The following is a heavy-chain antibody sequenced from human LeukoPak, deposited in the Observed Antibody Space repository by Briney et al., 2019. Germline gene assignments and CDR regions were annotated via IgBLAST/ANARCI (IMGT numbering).Heavy chain of an antibody. Sequence: GGSPRLSCAASGFTFSSYGMHWVRQAPGKGLEWVAFIRYDGSNKYYADSVKGRFTISRDNSKNTLYLQMNSLRAEDTAVYYCAKDTSAMATMPTTYDYWGQGTLVTVSS. V-gene: IGHV3-30*02. CDR2: IRYDGSNK. CDR1: GFTFSSYG. J-gene: IGHJ4*02. D-gene: IGHD5-24*01. CDR3: AKDTSAMATMPTTYDY.